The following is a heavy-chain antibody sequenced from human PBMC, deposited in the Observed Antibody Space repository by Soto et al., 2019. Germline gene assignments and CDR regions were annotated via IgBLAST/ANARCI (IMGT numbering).Heavy chain of an antibody. CDR3: AKDRGSGGATVRFDP. D-gene: IGHD2-15*01. V-gene: IGHV3-23*01. Sequence: GGSLRLSCAASGFTFSSYAMSWVRQAPGKGLEWVSAISGSGGSTYYADSVKGRFTISRDNSKNTLYLEMNSLRAEDTAVYYCAKDRGSGGATVRFDPWGQGTLVTVLL. CDR1: GFTFSSYA. CDR2: ISGSGGST. J-gene: IGHJ5*02.